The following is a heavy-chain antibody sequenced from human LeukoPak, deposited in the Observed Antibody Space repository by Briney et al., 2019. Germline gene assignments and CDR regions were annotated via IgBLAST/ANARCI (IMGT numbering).Heavy chain of an antibody. D-gene: IGHD2-2*01. J-gene: IGHJ4*02. CDR3: ATLRGSSSAVFDY. V-gene: IGHV4-59*08. CDR2: IHYSGRT. CDR1: GGSISSDY. Sequence: SETLSLTCTVSGGSISSDYWSWIRQPPGKGLEWIGYIHYSGRTNYNPSLKSRITISVDTSKTQFSLKLSSVTAADTAVYYCATLRGSSSAVFDYWGQGTLVAVSS.